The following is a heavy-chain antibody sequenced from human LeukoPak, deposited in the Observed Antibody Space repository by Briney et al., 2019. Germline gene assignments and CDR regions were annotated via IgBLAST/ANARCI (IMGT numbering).Heavy chain of an antibody. CDR3: ARAVGDSTTGYYYYYMDV. CDR2: VIPIFGTA. V-gene: IGHV1-69*05. CDR1: GGTFNSYA. D-gene: IGHD2-2*01. Sequence: SSVKVSCKASGGTFNSYAISWVRQAPGHRLEWMGGVIPIFGTANYAQKFQGRVTITTDESTSTAYMELSSLRSEDTAVYYCARAVGDSTTGYYYYYMDVWGKGTTVTVSS. J-gene: IGHJ6*03.